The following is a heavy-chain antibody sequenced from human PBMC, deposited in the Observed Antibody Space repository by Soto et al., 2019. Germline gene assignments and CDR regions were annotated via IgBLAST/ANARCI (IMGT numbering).Heavy chain of an antibody. V-gene: IGHV4-39*01. D-gene: IGHD3-9*01. CDR1: AGSVSSSRYY. CDR2: VYYSGST. Sequence: QLQLQESGPGLVKPSETLSLTCTVSAGSVSSSRYYWGWVRQPPGNGLEWIGSVYYSGSTYYNPSLESRVTISVDTSKNQFSLKLMSLSAADTAVYYCGRLEGLATIPYYFDYWGQGALVTVSS. CDR3: GRLEGLATIPYYFDY. J-gene: IGHJ4*02.